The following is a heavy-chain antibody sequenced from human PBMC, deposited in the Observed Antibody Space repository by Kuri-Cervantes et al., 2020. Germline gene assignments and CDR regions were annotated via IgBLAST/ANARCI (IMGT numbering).Heavy chain of an antibody. CDR3: ARETGSGYYRGYFDY. V-gene: IGHV1-46*01. CDR2: INPSGGST. CDR1: GYTFTSYY. J-gene: IGHJ4*02. Sequence: ATVKLSCKASGYTFTSYYMHWVRQAPGQGLEWMGIINPSGGSTSDAQKFQGRVTMTRDTSTSTVYMELSSLRSEDTAVYYCARETGSGYYRGYFDYWGQGTLVTVSS. D-gene: IGHD3-22*01.